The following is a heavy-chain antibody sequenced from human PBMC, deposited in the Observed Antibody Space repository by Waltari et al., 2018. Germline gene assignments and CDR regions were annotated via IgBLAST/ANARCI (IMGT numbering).Heavy chain of an antibody. J-gene: IGHJ4*02. Sequence: QVQLVQSGAEVKKPGSSVKVSCKASGGTFSSYAISWVRQAPGQGLEWMGGIIPIFGTANYAQKFQGIVTITTDESTSTAYMELSSLRSEDTAVYYCARSAYDYVWGSQSYYFDYWGQGTLVTVSS. CDR3: ARSAYDYVWGSQSYYFDY. D-gene: IGHD3-16*01. CDR2: IIPIFGTA. CDR1: GGTFSSYA. V-gene: IGHV1-69*05.